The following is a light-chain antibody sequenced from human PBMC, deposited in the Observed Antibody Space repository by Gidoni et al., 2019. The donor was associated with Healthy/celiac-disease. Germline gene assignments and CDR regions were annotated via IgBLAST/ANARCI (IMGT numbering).Light chain of an antibody. V-gene: IGKV1-39*01. CDR1: QSISSY. J-gene: IGKJ2*01. CDR3: QQSDSSRQT. Sequence: IQITQSPSSLSASVGDRVTITCQASQSISSYLNWYQQKPGKAPKLLIYAASSLQSGVPSRFSGSGSGTDFTLTISSLQPEEIATYYCQQSDSSRQTFGQGTKLEIK. CDR2: AAS.